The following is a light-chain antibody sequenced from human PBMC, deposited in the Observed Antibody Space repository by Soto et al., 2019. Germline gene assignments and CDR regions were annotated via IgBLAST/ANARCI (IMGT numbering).Light chain of an antibody. CDR3: QQYNSYSYT. J-gene: IGKJ2*01. Sequence: DIQMSQSPSTLSASVGDRVTITCRASQSIFVWLAWYQQRPGTAPRLLIYEASSLQSGVPSRFSGSGSGTGFTLTISSLQPDDSATYYCQQYNSYSYTFGQGTKLEIK. CDR2: EAS. CDR1: QSIFVW. V-gene: IGKV1-5*01.